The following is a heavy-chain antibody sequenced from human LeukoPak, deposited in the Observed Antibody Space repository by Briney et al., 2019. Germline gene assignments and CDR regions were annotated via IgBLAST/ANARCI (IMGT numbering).Heavy chain of an antibody. CDR3: ARFLNRYSTSH. CDR1: GGSISSSNW. J-gene: IGHJ4*02. D-gene: IGHD5-18*01. CDR2: IYHSAST. Sequence: SETLSLTCAVSGGSISSSNWWSWVHQPPGKGLEWIGEIYHSASTNYNPSLKSRVTISVDKSKNQFSLKLSSVTAADTAVYYCARFLNRYSTSHWGQGTQVTVTS. V-gene: IGHV4-4*02.